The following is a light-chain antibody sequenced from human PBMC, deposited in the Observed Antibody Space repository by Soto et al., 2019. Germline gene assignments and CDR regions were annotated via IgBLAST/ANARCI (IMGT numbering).Light chain of an antibody. V-gene: IGKV1-27*01. J-gene: IGKJ1*01. CDR1: QGISNY. CDR2: AAS. Sequence: DIQMTHSPSSLSASVGDRVTITCRASQGISNYLAWYQQKPGKVPKLLIYAASTLQSGVPSLFSGTGCRTDLTLTISSLQPEDVTTYYCQKYNSAHCTLGQRAKVDIK. CDR3: QKYNSAHCT.